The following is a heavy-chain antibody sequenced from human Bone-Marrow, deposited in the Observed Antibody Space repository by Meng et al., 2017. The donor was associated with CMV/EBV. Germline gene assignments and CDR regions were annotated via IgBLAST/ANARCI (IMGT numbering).Heavy chain of an antibody. CDR3: ARGQYSSSPEGLGY. Sequence: GESLKISCAASGFIFSSYEMNWVRQAPGKGLEWASYISSSGSTIYYADSVKGRFTISRDTSKNTVYLQMNSLRVEDTAVYYCARGQYSSSPEGLGYWGQGTLVTVSS. D-gene: IGHD6-6*01. V-gene: IGHV3-48*03. CDR1: GFIFSSYE. J-gene: IGHJ4*02. CDR2: ISSSGSTI.